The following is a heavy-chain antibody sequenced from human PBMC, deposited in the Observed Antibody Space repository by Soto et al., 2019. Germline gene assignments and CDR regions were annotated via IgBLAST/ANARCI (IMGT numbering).Heavy chain of an antibody. Sequence: QVQLVESGGGVVQPGRSLRLSCAASGFTFSSYAMHWVRQAPGKGLEWVAVISYDGSNKYYADSVKGRFTISRDNSKNTLDLQMNSLRAEDTAVYYCARDEYCGGDCYYPFDYWGQGTLVTVSS. CDR3: ARDEYCGGDCYYPFDY. CDR1: GFTFSSYA. CDR2: ISYDGSNK. V-gene: IGHV3-30-3*01. J-gene: IGHJ4*02. D-gene: IGHD2-21*02.